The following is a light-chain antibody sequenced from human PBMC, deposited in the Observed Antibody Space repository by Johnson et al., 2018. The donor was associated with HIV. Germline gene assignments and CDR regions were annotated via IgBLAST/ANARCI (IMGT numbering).Light chain of an antibody. CDR3: GAWDTSLNADGV. CDR1: SSNIGNNY. V-gene: IGLV1-51*01. Sequence: QSVLTQPPSVSAAPGQKVTVSCSGSSSNIGNNYVSWYQQLPGTAPKLLIYDNNKRPSGIPDRFSGSKSGTSATLGITGLQTGDEADYYCGAWDTSLNADGVFGTGSKVNVL. J-gene: IGLJ1*01. CDR2: DNN.